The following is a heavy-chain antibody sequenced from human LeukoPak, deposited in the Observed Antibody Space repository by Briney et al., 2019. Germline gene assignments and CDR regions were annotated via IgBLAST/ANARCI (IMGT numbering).Heavy chain of an antibody. CDR2: INPSGGST. J-gene: IGHJ4*02. V-gene: IGHV1-46*01. CDR1: GYTFTGYY. Sequence: ASVKVSCKASGYTFTGYYMHWVRQAPGQGLEWMGVINPSGGSTSYTQKFQGRVTVTRDTSTSTVYMELSSLRSEDTAVYYCARGSGWLTDYWGQGTLVTVSS. D-gene: IGHD6-19*01. CDR3: ARGSGWLTDY.